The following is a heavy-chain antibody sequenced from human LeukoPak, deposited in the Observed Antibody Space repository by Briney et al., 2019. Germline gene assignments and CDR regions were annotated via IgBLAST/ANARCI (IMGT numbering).Heavy chain of an antibody. J-gene: IGHJ4*02. CDR3: ARDLGATSWAYYFDY. V-gene: IGHV3-7*01. Sequence: GGSLRLSCAASGFTFSSYWMSWVRQAPGKGLEWVANIKQDGSEKYYVDSVKGRFTISRDNAKNSLYLQMNSLRAEDTAVYYCARDLGATSWAYYFDYWGQGTLVTVSS. CDR1: GFTFSSYW. CDR2: IKQDGSEK. D-gene: IGHD1-26*01.